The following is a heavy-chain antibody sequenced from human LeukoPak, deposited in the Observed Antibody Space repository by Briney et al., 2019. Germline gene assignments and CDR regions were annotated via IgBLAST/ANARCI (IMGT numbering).Heavy chain of an antibody. CDR2: ISTSSSYI. Sequence: GGSLRLSCAASGFTFSSYEMNWVRQAPGKGLEWVSSISTSSSYIYYADSVRGRFTISRDNAKNSLYLQMNSLRAEDTAVYSCARGADGVSSSSRGWFDPWGQGALVTVSS. J-gene: IGHJ5*02. V-gene: IGHV3-21*04. D-gene: IGHD2-2*01. CDR1: GFTFSSYE. CDR3: ARGADGVSSSSRGWFDP.